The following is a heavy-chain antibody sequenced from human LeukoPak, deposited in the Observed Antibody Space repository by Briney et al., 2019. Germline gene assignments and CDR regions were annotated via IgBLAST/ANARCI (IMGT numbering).Heavy chain of an antibody. D-gene: IGHD3-22*01. V-gene: IGHV4-59*01. Sequence: PSETLSLTCTVSGGSISSYYWSWIRQPPGKGLEWIGYIYYSGSTNYNPSLKSRVTISVDMPKNQFSLKLSSVTAADTAVYYCAREAHYYDSSGYYINWLDPWGQGTLVTVSS. J-gene: IGHJ5*02. CDR1: GGSISSYY. CDR2: IYYSGST. CDR3: AREAHYYDSSGYYINWLDP.